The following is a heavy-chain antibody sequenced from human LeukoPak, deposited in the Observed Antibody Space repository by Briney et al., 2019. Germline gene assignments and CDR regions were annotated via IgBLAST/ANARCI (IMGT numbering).Heavy chain of an antibody. Sequence: ASVKVSCKASGYTFTGYYMHWVRQAPGQGLEWMGRINPNSGSTNYAQKFQGRVTRTRDTSISKAYMELSRLRSDDTAVYYCARGFHSSSWYYFDYWGQGTLVTVSS. D-gene: IGHD6-13*01. V-gene: IGHV1-2*06. CDR2: INPNSGST. CDR3: ARGFHSSSWYYFDY. CDR1: GYTFTGYY. J-gene: IGHJ4*02.